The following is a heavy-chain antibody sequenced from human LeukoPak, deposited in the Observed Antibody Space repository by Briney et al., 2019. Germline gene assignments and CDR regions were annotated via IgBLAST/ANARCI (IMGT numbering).Heavy chain of an antibody. CDR1: AFSVTSNY. V-gene: IGHV3-66*01. CDR3: TRDSGGDSNGYPSR. CDR2: IYKDGST. Sequence: PGGSLRLSCATSAFSVTSNYMSWVRQAPGKGLEWVSVIYKDGSTYHADSVKGRFTISRDNAKNTVNLQMNTLRVEDTGLYYCTRDSGGDSNGYPSRWGQGTLVTGYS. J-gene: IGHJ4*02. D-gene: IGHD3-22*01.